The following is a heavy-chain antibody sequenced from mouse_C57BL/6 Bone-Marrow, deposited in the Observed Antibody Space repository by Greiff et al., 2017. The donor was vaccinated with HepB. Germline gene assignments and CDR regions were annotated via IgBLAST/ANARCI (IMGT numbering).Heavy chain of an antibody. CDR1: GFSLTSYA. CDR3: ARSHYYYAPDWYFDV. V-gene: IGHV2-9-1*01. Sequence: QVQLKESGPGLVAPSQSLSITCTVSGFSLTSYAISWVRPPPGKGLEWLGVIWTGGGTNYNSALKSRLSISKDNSKSQVFLKMNILQTDDTARYYCARSHYYYAPDWYFDVWGTGTTVTVSS. J-gene: IGHJ1*03. CDR2: IWTGGGT. D-gene: IGHD1-1*01.